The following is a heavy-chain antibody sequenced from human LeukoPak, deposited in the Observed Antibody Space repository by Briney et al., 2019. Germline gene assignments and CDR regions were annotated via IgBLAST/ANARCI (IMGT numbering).Heavy chain of an antibody. CDR2: INHSGST. CDR3: ARRAVDTAMVGYYYGMDV. D-gene: IGHD5-18*01. J-gene: IGHJ6*02. Sequence: SETLSLTCAFYGGSFSGYYWSWLRQPPGKGLEWIGEINHSGSTNYNPSLQSRVTISVDTSKNQFSLKLSYVTAADTAVYYCARRAVDTAMVGYYYGMDVWGQGTTVTVSS. V-gene: IGHV4-34*01. CDR1: GGSFSGYY.